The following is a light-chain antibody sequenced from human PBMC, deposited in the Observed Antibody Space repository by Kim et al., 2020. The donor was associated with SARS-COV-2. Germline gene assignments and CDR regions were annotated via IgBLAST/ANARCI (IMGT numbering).Light chain of an antibody. J-gene: IGKJ4*01. CDR1: QSVSNK. CDR2: AAS. CDR3: QQYIQWPLT. Sequence: VSPGERATLSCGASQSVSNKLGWYQQKPGQAPRLLIYAASTRASGVPASFSASGSGTEFTLTISSLQSEDFAIYYCQQYIQWPLTFGGGTKVDIK. V-gene: IGKV3-15*01.